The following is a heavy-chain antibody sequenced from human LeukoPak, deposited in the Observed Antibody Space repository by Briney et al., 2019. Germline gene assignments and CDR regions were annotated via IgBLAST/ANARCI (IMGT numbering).Heavy chain of an antibody. V-gene: IGHV4-34*01. Sequence: SETLSLTCAVYGGSFSGYYWSWVRQPPGKGLEWVGEINHSGSTNYNPSLKSRVTISVDTSKNQFSLKLSSVTAADTAVYYCARHGDYYGSGSRYWGQGTLVTVSS. D-gene: IGHD3-10*01. CDR3: ARHGDYYGSGSRY. CDR2: INHSGST. J-gene: IGHJ4*02. CDR1: GGSFSGYY.